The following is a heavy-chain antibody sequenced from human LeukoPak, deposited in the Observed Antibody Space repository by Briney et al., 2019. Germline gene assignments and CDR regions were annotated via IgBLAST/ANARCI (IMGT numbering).Heavy chain of an antibody. CDR1: GFTFSSYA. D-gene: IGHD3-3*01. Sequence: GGSLRLSCAASGFTFSSYAMSWVRQAPGKGLEWVSAISGSGGSTYYADSVKGRFIISRDNYKDTLYLQMNSLRAEATAVYYCAKAVYYDFWSGYFFDYWGQGTLVTVSS. CDR2: ISGSGGST. CDR3: AKAVYYDFWSGYFFDY. J-gene: IGHJ4*02. V-gene: IGHV3-23*01.